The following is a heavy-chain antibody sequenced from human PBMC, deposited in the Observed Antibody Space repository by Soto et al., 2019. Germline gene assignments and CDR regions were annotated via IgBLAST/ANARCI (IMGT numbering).Heavy chain of an antibody. CDR3: ARGGGCSGGSCYGYYYYGMDV. Sequence: VKVSCKASGGTFISYAISWVRRAPGQGLEWMGGIIPIFGTANYAQKFQGRVTITADKSTSTAYMELSSLRSEDTAVYYCARGGGCSGGSCYGYYYYGMDVWGQGTTVTVSS. D-gene: IGHD2-15*01. V-gene: IGHV1-69*06. CDR2: IIPIFGTA. J-gene: IGHJ6*02. CDR1: GGTFISYA.